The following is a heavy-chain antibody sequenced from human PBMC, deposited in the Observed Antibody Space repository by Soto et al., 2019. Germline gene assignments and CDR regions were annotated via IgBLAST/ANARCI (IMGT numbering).Heavy chain of an antibody. D-gene: IGHD1-26*01. Sequence: QVQLVQSGAEVKKPGSSVKVSCKASGGTFTDYTITWLRQAPGQGLEWMGRIIPVLDLTNYAQKFQGRVTITEEKSNTTFYMELSGLTSEDKAVYSFAKKMGPSAFDLWGRGTLVTVSS. J-gene: IGHJ2*01. CDR2: IIPVLDLT. CDR1: GGTFTDYT. CDR3: AKKMGPSAFDL. V-gene: IGHV1-69*02.